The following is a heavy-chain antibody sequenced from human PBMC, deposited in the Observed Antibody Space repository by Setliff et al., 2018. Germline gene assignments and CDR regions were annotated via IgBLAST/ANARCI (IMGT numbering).Heavy chain of an antibody. CDR3: AKVIGGYPPKPSDY. CDR2: IQHDGNIK. Sequence: PEGSLRLSCVASGFTFSNYGMHWVRQAPGKGLEWVTYIQHDGNIKHYADSVKGRCTISRDNSKNTLYLEMSSLRPEDTAVYYCAKVIGGYPPKPSDYWGQGTLVTVSS. V-gene: IGHV3-30*02. J-gene: IGHJ4*02. D-gene: IGHD3-16*02. CDR1: GFTFSNYG.